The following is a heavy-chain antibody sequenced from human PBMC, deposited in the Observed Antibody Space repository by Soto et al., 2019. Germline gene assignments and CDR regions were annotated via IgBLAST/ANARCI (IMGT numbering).Heavy chain of an antibody. V-gene: IGHV1-69*13. CDR3: ARLAARDYYYYGMDV. Sequence: SVKVSCKASGGTFSSYAISWVRQAPGQGLEWMGGIIPIFGTANYAQKFQGRVTITADESTSTAYMELSSLRSEDTAVYYCARLAARDYYYYGMDVWGQGTTVTVSS. D-gene: IGHD6-25*01. J-gene: IGHJ6*02. CDR2: IIPIFGTA. CDR1: GGTFSSYA.